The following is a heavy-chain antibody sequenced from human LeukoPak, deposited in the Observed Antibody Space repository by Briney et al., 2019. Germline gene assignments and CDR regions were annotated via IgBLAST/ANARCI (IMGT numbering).Heavy chain of an antibody. Sequence: SETLSLTCAVYGGSFSGYYWSWIRHPPAKGLEWIGEINHSGSTNYTPSLKSRVTISVDTSKNQFSLKLSSVTAADTAVYYCARGVRAAAGPFDYWGQGTLVTVSS. CDR3: ARGVRAAAGPFDY. CDR1: GGSFSGYY. V-gene: IGHV4-34*01. J-gene: IGHJ4*02. D-gene: IGHD6-13*01. CDR2: INHSGST.